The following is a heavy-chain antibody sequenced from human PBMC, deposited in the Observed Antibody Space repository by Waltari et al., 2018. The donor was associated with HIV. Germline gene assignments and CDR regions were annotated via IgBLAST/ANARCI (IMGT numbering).Heavy chain of an antibody. CDR3: AGFLEWSTPLDYFDY. D-gene: IGHD3-3*01. V-gene: IGHV3-23*01. J-gene: IGHJ4*02. CDR2: ISGSGGST. Sequence: EVQLLEYGGGLVQHGGSLRLSCAASGFTFSSSALSWVRQAPGKGLEWVSAISGSGGSTHYADSVKGRFTISRDNSKSTLYLQMNSLRAEDTAVYYCAGFLEWSTPLDYFDYWGQGTLVTVSS. CDR1: GFTFSSSA.